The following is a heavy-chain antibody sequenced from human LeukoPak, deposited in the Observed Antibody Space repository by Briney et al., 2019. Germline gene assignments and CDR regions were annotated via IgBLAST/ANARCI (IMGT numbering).Heavy chain of an antibody. Sequence: GGSLRLSCAASGFTFSSYWMSWVRQAPGKGLEWVANIKQDGSEKYYVDSVKARFTISRDNAKNSLYLQMNSLRAEDTAVYYCARAHGNYDFWSGYLYYMDVWGKGTTVTVSS. CDR2: IKQDGSEK. V-gene: IGHV3-7*01. J-gene: IGHJ6*03. CDR1: GFTFSSYW. CDR3: ARAHGNYDFWSGYLYYMDV. D-gene: IGHD3-3*01.